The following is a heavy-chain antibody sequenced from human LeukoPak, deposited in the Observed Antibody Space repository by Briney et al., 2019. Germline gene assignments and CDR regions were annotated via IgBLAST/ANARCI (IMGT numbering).Heavy chain of an antibody. J-gene: IGHJ4*02. CDR1: GGSISSSSYY. CDR3: VRQILCVSGWSLDY. D-gene: IGHD6-19*01. V-gene: IGHV4-39*01. CDR2: IYYSGST. Sequence: SETLSLTCTVPGGSISSSSYYWGWFRQPPGKGLEWIGSIYYSGSTYYNPSLKSQVTIVVDTSNNQVYLNLSSVTAADTAVDYCVRQILCVSGWSLDYRGQGGMATVCS.